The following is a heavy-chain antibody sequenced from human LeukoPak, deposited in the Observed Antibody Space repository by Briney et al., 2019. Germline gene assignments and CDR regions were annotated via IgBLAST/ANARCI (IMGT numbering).Heavy chain of an antibody. CDR1: GFTFSDYN. D-gene: IGHD2-2*01. CDR2: IRSSGSTK. Sequence: PGGSLRLSCAASGFTFSDYNMSWIRQAPGKGLEWVSYIRSSGSTKYYADSVKVRFTISRDNAKNSLYLQMNSLRAEDTAVYYCARGYRSIFYWGQGTLVTVTS. J-gene: IGHJ4*02. CDR3: ARGYRSIFY. V-gene: IGHV3-11*01.